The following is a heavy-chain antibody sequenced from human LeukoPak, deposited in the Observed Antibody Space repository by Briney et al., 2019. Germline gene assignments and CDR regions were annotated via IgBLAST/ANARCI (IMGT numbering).Heavy chain of an antibody. J-gene: IGHJ4*02. V-gene: IGHV1-2*02. CDR1: GYSFTDYY. CDR3: AKVYYDRAFDY. D-gene: IGHD3-22*01. Sequence: GASVKVSCKASGYSFTDYYMHWVRQAPRQGLEWMGWMNPNSGDTNDAQKFQGRVTMTRDTSISTAYMELTRLRSDDTAVYYCAKVYYDRAFDYWGQGTLVAVSS. CDR2: MNPNSGDT.